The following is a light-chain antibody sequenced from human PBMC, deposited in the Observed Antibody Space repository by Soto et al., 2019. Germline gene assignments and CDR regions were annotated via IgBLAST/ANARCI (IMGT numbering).Light chain of an antibody. CDR2: EVN. Sequence: QSALTQPPSASGSPGQSVAISCTGTSSDVGGYNYVSWYQQHPGKAPKLMIYEVNKRPSGVPDRFSGSKSGNTAPLTVSGLQAEDEADYYCSSYTSSTNYVFGTGTKVTVL. J-gene: IGLJ1*01. CDR3: SSYTSSTNYV. CDR1: SSDVGGYNY. V-gene: IGLV2-8*01.